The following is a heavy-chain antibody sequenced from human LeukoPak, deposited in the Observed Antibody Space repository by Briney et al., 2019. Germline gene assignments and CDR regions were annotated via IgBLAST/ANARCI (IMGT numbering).Heavy chain of an antibody. Sequence: PSETLSLTCTVSGGSISSYYWSWIRQPPGKGLEWIGYIYYSGSTNYNPSLKSRVTISVDTSKNQFSLKLSSVTAADTAVYYCARDSRAVAAQWNWFDPWGQGTLVTVSS. V-gene: IGHV4-59*12. CDR3: ARDSRAVAAQWNWFDP. CDR2: IYYSGST. CDR1: GGSISSYY. J-gene: IGHJ5*02. D-gene: IGHD6-19*01.